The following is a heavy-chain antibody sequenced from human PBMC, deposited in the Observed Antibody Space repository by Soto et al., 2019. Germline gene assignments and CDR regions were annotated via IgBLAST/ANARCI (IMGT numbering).Heavy chain of an antibody. CDR3: ARRGPKLGYCSSTSCANSARWSNWFDP. V-gene: IGHV4-39*01. J-gene: IGHJ5*02. CDR2: IYYSGST. D-gene: IGHD2-2*01. Sequence: QLQLQESGPGLVKPSETLSLTCTVSGGSISSSSYYWGWIRQPPGKGLEWIGSIYYSGSTYYNPSLKSRVTISVDTSKNQFSLKLSSVTAADTAVYYCARRGPKLGYCSSTSCANSARWSNWFDPWGQGTLVTVSS. CDR1: GGSISSSSYY.